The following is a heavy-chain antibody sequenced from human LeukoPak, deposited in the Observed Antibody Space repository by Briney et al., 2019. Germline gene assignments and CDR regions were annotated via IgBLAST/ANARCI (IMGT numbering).Heavy chain of an antibody. CDR1: GYTSTGNY. V-gene: IGHV1-2*02. D-gene: IGHD3-22*01. CDR3: ARESADYYDSSGYYYLVYYFDY. Sequence: ASVKVSCKASGYTSTGNYMHWVRQAPGQGLEWMGWINPNSGGTNYAQKFQGRVTMTRDTSISTAYMELSRLRSDDTAVYYCARESADYYDSSGYYYLVYYFDYWGQGTLVTVSS. CDR2: INPNSGGT. J-gene: IGHJ4*02.